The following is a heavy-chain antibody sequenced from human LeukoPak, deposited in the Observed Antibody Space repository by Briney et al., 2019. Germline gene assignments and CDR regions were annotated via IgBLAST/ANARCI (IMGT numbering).Heavy chain of an antibody. CDR3: ARSPSYSSGWWGGYNWFDP. J-gene: IGHJ5*02. CDR1: GYTFTGYY. V-gene: IGHV1-2*02. D-gene: IGHD6-19*01. CDR2: INPNSGGT. Sequence: ASVKVSCKASGYTFTGYYMHWVRQAPGQGLEWMGWINPNSGGTNYAQKFQGRVTMTSDTSISTAYMELSRLRSDDTAVYYCARSPSYSSGWWGGYNWFDPWGQGTLVTVSS.